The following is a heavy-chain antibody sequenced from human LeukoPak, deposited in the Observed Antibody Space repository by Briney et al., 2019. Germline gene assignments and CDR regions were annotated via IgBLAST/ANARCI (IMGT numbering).Heavy chain of an antibody. Sequence: SETLSLTCAVSGRSISSGGYSWSWIRQPPGKGLEWIGYIYHSGSTYYNPSLKSRVTISVDRSKNQFSLKLSSVTAADTAVYYCARGGFYFDYWGQGTLVTVSS. V-gene: IGHV4-30-2*01. CDR3: ARGGFYFDY. CDR2: IYHSGST. J-gene: IGHJ4*02. CDR1: GRSISSGGYS.